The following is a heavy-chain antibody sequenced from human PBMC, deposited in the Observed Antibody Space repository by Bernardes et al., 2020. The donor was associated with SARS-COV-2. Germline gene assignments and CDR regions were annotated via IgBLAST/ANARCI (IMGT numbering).Heavy chain of an antibody. J-gene: IGHJ4*02. CDR2: IKRKTDGGTT. CDR1: GFTFRNAW. D-gene: IGHD3-22*01. V-gene: IGHV3-15*07. CDR3: TTGAEIYYDSSGFSYYFDF. Sequence: GCSLRLSCAASGFTFRNAWMNWVRQAPGKGLEWVGHIKRKTDGGTTDYAAPVKGRFTISGDDSKNTMYLQMNSLKTEDTAVYYCTTGAEIYYDSSGFSYYFDFWGQGTLVTVSS.